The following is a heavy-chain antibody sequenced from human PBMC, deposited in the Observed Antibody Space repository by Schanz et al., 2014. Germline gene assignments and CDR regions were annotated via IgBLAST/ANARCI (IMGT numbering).Heavy chain of an antibody. CDR1: GFTFSDHF. Sequence: EVQLEESGGGLVQPGGSLRLSCAASGFTFSDHFMDWVRQAPGKGLEWVGHSRNKGHRYTSEYAASVKGRFTISRDESESSLYLQMDSLKTEDTAVYYCARRNFYDKSAAFDYWGQGSLVTVSS. CDR3: ARRNFYDKSAAFDY. CDR2: SRNKGHRYTS. J-gene: IGHJ4*02. V-gene: IGHV3-72*01. D-gene: IGHD3-9*01.